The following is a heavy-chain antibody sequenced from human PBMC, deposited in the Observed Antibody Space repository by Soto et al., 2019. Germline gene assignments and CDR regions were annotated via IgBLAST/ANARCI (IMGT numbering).Heavy chain of an antibody. CDR2: INPNSGGT. J-gene: IGHJ6*02. Sequence: ASVKVSCKASGYTFTGYYMHWVRQAPGQGLEWMGWINPNSGGTNYAQKFQGWVTMTRDTSISTAYMELSRLRSDDTAVYYCASSFRSVRGVITLGFYYYGMDVWGQGTTVTVSS. CDR3: ASSFRSVRGVITLGFYYYGMDV. V-gene: IGHV1-2*04. CDR1: GYTFTGYY. D-gene: IGHD3-10*01.